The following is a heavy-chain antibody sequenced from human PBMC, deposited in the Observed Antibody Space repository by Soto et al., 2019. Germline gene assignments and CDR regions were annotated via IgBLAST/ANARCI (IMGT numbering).Heavy chain of an antibody. J-gene: IGHJ4*02. V-gene: IGHV3-48*02. D-gene: IGHD6-25*01. Sequence: EVQLVESGGGLVQPGGSLRLSCADSGFTFSNYSMNWVRQAPGKGLEWVSYIRSSNSIIYYADSVKGRFSISRDNAKNSLYLQMNSLRDEDTAVYYCARSRGGPFDYWGQGTLVTVSS. CDR3: ARSRGGPFDY. CDR1: GFTFSNYS. CDR2: IRSSNSII.